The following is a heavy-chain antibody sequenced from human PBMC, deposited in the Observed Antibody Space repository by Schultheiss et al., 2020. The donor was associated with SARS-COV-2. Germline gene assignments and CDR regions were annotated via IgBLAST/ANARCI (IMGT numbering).Heavy chain of an antibody. CDR1: GFTFSSYS. V-gene: IGHV3-21*05. J-gene: IGHJ4*02. D-gene: IGHD6-19*01. Sequence: GGSLRLSCAASGFTFSSYSMNWVRQAPGKGLEWVSYISSSSSYTNYADSVKGRFTISRDNAKNSLYLQMNSLRAEDTAVYYCARGGVAVADYWGQGTLVTVSS. CDR3: ARGGVAVADY. CDR2: ISSSSSYT.